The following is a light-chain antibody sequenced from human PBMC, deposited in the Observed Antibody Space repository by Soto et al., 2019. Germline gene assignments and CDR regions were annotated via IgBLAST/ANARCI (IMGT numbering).Light chain of an antibody. J-gene: IGKJ2*01. Sequence: DIQMTQSPSSLSASVGDRVTITCRASQGIRDALGWYQQKPGKVPKRLIYSASNLQSGVPSRFSGSGSETEFTLTISSLQPEDFATYYSLQLSDYPFSFGQGTRLEI. CDR2: SAS. CDR1: QGIRDA. V-gene: IGKV1-17*01. CDR3: LQLSDYPFS.